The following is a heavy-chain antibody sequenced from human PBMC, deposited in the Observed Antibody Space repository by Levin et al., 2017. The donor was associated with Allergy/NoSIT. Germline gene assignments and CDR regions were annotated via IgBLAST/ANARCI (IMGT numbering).Heavy chain of an antibody. J-gene: IGHJ4*02. CDR1: GFTFSSYG. CDR2: TWYDGSNK. Sequence: GGSLRLSCAASGFTFSSYGMHWVRQAPGKGLEWVAVTWYDGSNKYYADSVKGRFTISRDNSKNTLYLQMNSLRAEDTAVYYCARSLTWGAFDYWGQGTLVTVSS. CDR3: ARSLTWGAFDY. V-gene: IGHV3-33*01. D-gene: IGHD7-27*01.